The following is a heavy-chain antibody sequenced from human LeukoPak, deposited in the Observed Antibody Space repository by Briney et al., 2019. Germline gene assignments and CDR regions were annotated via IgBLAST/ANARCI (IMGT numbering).Heavy chain of an antibody. CDR3: VKDGPTWIQLWFTFDY. CDR2: IIPILGIA. D-gene: IGHD5-18*01. CDR1: GGTFSSYT. Sequence: GSSVKVSCKASGGTFSSYTISWVRQAPGQGLEWMGRIIPILGIANYAQKFQGRVTITADKSTSTAYMELSSLRSEDTAVYYCVKDGPTWIQLWFTFDYWGQGTLVTVSS. J-gene: IGHJ4*02. V-gene: IGHV1-69*04.